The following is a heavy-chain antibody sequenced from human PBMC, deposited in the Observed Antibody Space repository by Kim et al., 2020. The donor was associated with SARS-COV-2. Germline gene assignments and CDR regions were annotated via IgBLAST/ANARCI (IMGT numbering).Heavy chain of an antibody. Sequence: DSVKGRFTISREKAKNSLYLQRNSLRAADTAVYYCARLSRSSSWYWFDPWGQGTLVTVSS. J-gene: IGHJ5*02. CDR3: ARLSRSSSWYWFDP. D-gene: IGHD6-13*01. V-gene: IGHV3-21*01.